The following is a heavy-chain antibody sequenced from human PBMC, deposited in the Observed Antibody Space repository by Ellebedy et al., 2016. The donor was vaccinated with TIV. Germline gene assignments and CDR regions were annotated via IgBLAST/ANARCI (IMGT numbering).Heavy chain of an antibody. CDR1: GGSFSGYY. D-gene: IGHD2-2*01. CDR3: ARGLGIVPAARRNYYMDV. Sequence: SETLSLTXAVYGGSFSGYYWSWIRQPPGKGLEWIGEINHSGSTNYNPSLKSRVTISVDTSKNQFSLKLSSVTAADTAVYYCARGLGIVPAARRNYYMDVWGKGTTVTVSS. J-gene: IGHJ6*03. V-gene: IGHV4-34*01. CDR2: INHSGST.